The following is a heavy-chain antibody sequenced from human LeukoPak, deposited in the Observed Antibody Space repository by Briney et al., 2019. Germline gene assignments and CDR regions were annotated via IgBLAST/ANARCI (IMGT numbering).Heavy chain of an antibody. D-gene: IGHD1-26*01. CDR1: AITFRTYW. Sequence: GSLRLSCAASAITFRTYWMSWARQAPGKGLEWVASIRQDGSEKFYLDSVRGRFTISRDNSKNTLFLQMNSLRAEDTAVYYCAKDHSGSYFGYYYYGMDVWGQGTTVTVSS. J-gene: IGHJ6*02. CDR3: AKDHSGSYFGYYYYGMDV. V-gene: IGHV3-7*03. CDR2: IRQDGSEK.